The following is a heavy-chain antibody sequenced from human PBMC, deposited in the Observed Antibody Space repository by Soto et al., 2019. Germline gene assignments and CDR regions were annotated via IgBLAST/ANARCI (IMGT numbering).Heavy chain of an antibody. CDR1: GYTFSTYA. V-gene: IGHV1-3*01. CDR2: LNGGTGQT. CDR3: ARGKGMEENYFYYGLDI. D-gene: IGHD1-1*01. Sequence: SVKVSFKASGYTFSTYAMHWVRQAPGQSLEWMGWLNGGTGQTRYSQKFQDRVIITRDTSASTGYMELSSLTSEDTAVYYCARGKGMEENYFYYGLDIWGQGTTVTVSS. J-gene: IGHJ6*02.